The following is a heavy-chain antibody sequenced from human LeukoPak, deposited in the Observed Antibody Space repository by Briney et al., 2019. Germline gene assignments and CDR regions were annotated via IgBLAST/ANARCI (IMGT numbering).Heavy chain of an antibody. Sequence: PGGSLRLSCAASGFTFSSYWMHWVRQAPGKGLVWVSSISSSSSYIYYADSVKGRFTISRDNAKNSLYLQMNSLRAEDTAVYYCARLDILTGYYVDYWGQGTLVTVSS. CDR3: ARLDILTGYYVDY. CDR2: ISSSSSYI. J-gene: IGHJ4*02. D-gene: IGHD3-9*01. CDR1: GFTFSSYW. V-gene: IGHV3-21*01.